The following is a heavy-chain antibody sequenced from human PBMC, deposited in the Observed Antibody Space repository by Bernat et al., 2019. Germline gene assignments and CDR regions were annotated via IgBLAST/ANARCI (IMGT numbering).Heavy chain of an antibody. J-gene: IGHJ3*02. V-gene: IGHV3-49*05. CDR3: TRDGGGGAFDI. Sequence: EVQLVESGGGLVKPGRSLTLSCTTSGFTFGDYAMSWFRQAPGKGLEWVGFTGTKAYGGTTEYAASVKGRFTISRDDSKSIAYLQMNGLETEDTAVYYCTRDGGGGAFDIWGQGTLVTVSS. D-gene: IGHD3-16*01. CDR1: GFTFGDYA. CDR2: TGTKAYGGTT.